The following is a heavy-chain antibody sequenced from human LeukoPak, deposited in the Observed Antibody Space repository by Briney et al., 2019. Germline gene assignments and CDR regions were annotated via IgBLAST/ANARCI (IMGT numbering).Heavy chain of an antibody. J-gene: IGHJ4*02. V-gene: IGHV3-21*01. CDR3: ARDRLPGLTGYYSPFDY. CDR2: ISSSSSYI. D-gene: IGHD3-9*01. CDR1: GFTFSSYS. Sequence: PGGSLRLSCAAFGFTFSSYSMNWVRQAPGKGLEWVSSISSSSSYIYYADSVKGRFTISRDNAKNSLYLQMNSLRAEDTAVYYCARDRLPGLTGYYSPFDYWGQGTLVTVSS.